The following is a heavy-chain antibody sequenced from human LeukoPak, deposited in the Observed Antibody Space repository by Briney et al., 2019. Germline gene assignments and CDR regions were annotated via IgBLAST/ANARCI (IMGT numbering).Heavy chain of an antibody. D-gene: IGHD6-19*01. J-gene: IGHJ4*02. Sequence: GGSLRLSCAASGFTFSSYWMSWVRQAPGMGLEWVANIKQDGSEKHYVDSVKGRFTISRDDAKNSLYLQMNSLRAEDTAVYYCATGTGSYGVPFDYWGRGTLVTVSS. CDR1: GFTFSSYW. CDR3: ATGTGSYGVPFDY. CDR2: IKQDGSEK. V-gene: IGHV3-7*01.